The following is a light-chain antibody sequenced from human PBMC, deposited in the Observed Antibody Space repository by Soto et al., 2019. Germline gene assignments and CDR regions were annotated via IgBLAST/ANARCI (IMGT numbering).Light chain of an antibody. V-gene: IGKV3-20*01. CDR2: GAS. CDR1: QSVSSSY. CDR3: QKYGSLTSST. Sequence: EIVLTQSPGTLSLSPGERATLSCRASQSVSSSYLAWYQQKPGQAPRLIIYGASSRATGIPDRFSGSGSGTVFTLTISRLEPEDFAVYYCQKYGSLTSSTFGQGTKVEIK. J-gene: IGKJ1*01.